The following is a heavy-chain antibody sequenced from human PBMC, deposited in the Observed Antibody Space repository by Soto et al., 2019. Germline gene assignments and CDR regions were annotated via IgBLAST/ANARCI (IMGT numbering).Heavy chain of an antibody. V-gene: IGHV1-18*01. CDR3: ARVADIVVVVAAIFDY. Sequence: GASVKVSCKASGYTFTSYGISWVRQAPGQGLEWMGWISAYNGNTNYAQKLQGRVTMTTDTSTSTAYMELRSLRSDDTAVYYCARVADIVVVVAAIFDYWGQGTLVTVSS. CDR2: ISAYNGNT. J-gene: IGHJ4*02. D-gene: IGHD2-15*01. CDR1: GYTFTSYG.